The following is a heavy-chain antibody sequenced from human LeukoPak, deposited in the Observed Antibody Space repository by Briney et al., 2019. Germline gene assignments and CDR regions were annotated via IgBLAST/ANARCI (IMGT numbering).Heavy chain of an antibody. CDR1: GYTFTGYY. CDR3: ARVGSGYDLRRFDY. D-gene: IGHD5-12*01. Sequence: ASVKVSGKASGYTFTGYYMHWVRQAPGQGLEWMGWINPNSGGTNYAQKFQGRVTMTRDTSISTAYMELSRLRSDDTAVYYCARVGSGYDLRRFDYWGQGTLVTVSS. CDR2: INPNSGGT. J-gene: IGHJ4*02. V-gene: IGHV1-2*02.